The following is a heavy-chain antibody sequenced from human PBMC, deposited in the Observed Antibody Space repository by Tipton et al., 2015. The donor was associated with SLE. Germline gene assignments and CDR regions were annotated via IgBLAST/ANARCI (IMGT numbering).Heavy chain of an antibody. V-gene: IGHV4-31*03. CDR3: ARLQLGWVHEGYYMDV. J-gene: IGHJ6*03. CDR2: IYYSGST. D-gene: IGHD7-27*01. CDR1: GGSISSGGYY. Sequence: TLSLTCTVSGGSISSGGYYWSWIRQHPGKGLEWIGYIYYSGSTYYNPSLKSRVTISVDTSKNQFSLKLSSVTAADTAVYYCARLQLGWVHEGYYMDVWGKGTTVTVSS.